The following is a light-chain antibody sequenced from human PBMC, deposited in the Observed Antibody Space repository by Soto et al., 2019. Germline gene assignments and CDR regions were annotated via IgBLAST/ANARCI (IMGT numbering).Light chain of an antibody. V-gene: IGKV1-9*01. CDR2: AAS. CDR1: QGISSY. CDR3: QQLNSYPVT. J-gene: IGKJ2*01. Sequence: DIQLTQSPSFLSASVGARVTITCRASQGISSYLAWYQQKPGKAPKLLIYAASTLQSGVPSRFSGSGSGTEFTLTISSLQPEDFSTYYCQQLNSYPVTVGQGTKLEIK.